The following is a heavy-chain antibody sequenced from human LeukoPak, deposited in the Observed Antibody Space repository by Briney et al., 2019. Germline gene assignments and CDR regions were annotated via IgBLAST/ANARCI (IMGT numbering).Heavy chain of an antibody. CDR3: AKTYYYDSSGYTYFDY. Sequence: AGAPLRLSCAASGFTFSSYAMSWVRQAPGKGLEWVSAISGSGGSTYYADSVKGRFTISRDNSKNTLYLQMNSLRAEDTAVYYCAKTYYYDSSGYTYFDYWGQGTLVTVSS. J-gene: IGHJ4*02. CDR2: ISGSGGST. D-gene: IGHD3-22*01. V-gene: IGHV3-23*01. CDR1: GFTFSSYA.